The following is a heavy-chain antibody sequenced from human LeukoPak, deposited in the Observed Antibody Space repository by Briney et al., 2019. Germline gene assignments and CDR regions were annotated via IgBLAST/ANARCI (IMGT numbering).Heavy chain of an antibody. V-gene: IGHV3-30-3*01. Sequence: GGSLRLSCAASGFTFSSYTMHWVRQAPGKGLEWVAVISYDGSNKYYADSVKGRFTISRDNAKNSLYLQMHSLRAEDTAFYHCARDVGYNWNVGNNWFNPWGQGTLVTVSS. J-gene: IGHJ5*02. D-gene: IGHD1-1*01. CDR3: ARDVGYNWNVGNNWFNP. CDR1: GFTFSSYT. CDR2: ISYDGSNK.